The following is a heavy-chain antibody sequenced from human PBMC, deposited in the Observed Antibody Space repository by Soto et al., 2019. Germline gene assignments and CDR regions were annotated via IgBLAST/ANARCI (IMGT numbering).Heavy chain of an antibody. CDR3: ARQPNGRGYTYGYSMTAFDI. J-gene: IGHJ3*02. CDR1: GYSFTSYW. V-gene: IGHV5-51*01. D-gene: IGHD5-18*01. CDR2: IYPGDSDT. Sequence: PGESLKISCKGSGYSFTSYWIGWVRQMPGKGLECMGIIYPGDSDTRYSPSFQGQVTISADKSIFTAYLQWNSLEASDTAMYYCARQPNGRGYTYGYSMTAFDIWGQGTMVTVPS.